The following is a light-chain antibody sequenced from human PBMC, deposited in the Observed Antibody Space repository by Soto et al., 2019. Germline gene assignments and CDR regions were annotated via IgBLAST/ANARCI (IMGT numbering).Light chain of an antibody. CDR2: KAS. J-gene: IGKJ1*01. CDR1: QHISNW. CDR3: QQYNSS. V-gene: IGKV1-5*03. Sequence: IQMTQSPSTLSASVGDRVTITCRASQHISNWLAWYQQKPGRAPKLLIYKASSLESGVPSRFSGSGSGTEFTLTISTLQPDDSATYYCQQYNSSFGQRTTVEIK.